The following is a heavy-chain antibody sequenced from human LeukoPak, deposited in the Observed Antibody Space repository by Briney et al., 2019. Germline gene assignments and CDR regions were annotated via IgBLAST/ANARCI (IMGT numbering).Heavy chain of an antibody. V-gene: IGHV4-59*01. D-gene: IGHD2/OR15-2a*01. CDR1: GGSISSDH. J-gene: IGHJ3*02. CDR3: ARKNDFDI. CDR2: IYYSGST. Sequence: ASETLSLTCTVSGGSISSDHWNWIRQPPGKGLEWIGCIYYSGSTYYNPSLKSRVTISVDMSKSQFSLRLTSVTAADTAVYYCARKNDFDIWGQGTLVTVSS.